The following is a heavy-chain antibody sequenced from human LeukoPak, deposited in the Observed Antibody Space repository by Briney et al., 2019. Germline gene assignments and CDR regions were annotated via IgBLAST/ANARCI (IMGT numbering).Heavy chain of an antibody. CDR3: ARTPYYDFWSGYYDWFDP. D-gene: IGHD3-3*01. V-gene: IGHV1-18*01. Sequence: ASVKVSCKASGYTFTSYGISWVRQAPGQGLEWMGWISAYNGNTNYAQKLQGRVTMTTDTSTSTAHMELRSLRSDDTAVYYCARTPYYDFWSGYYDWFDPWGQGTLVTVSS. J-gene: IGHJ5*02. CDR2: ISAYNGNT. CDR1: GYTFTSYG.